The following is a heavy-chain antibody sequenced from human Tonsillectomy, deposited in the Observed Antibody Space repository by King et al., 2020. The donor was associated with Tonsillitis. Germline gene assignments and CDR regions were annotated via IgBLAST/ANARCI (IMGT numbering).Heavy chain of an antibody. CDR3: ARDSPLYALDV. D-gene: IGHD5/OR15-5a*01. Sequence: HVQLQQWGAGLLKPSETLSLTCAVFGGSLSGHSWSWIRQAPGKGLEWIGGVNHGAGTNYNPSLMSRLIILEDMSKNQFSLQLTSVTAADTAVYYCARDSPLYALDVWGQGTTVTVSS. V-gene: IGHV4-34*01. CDR1: GGSLSGHS. CDR2: VNHGAGT. J-gene: IGHJ6*02.